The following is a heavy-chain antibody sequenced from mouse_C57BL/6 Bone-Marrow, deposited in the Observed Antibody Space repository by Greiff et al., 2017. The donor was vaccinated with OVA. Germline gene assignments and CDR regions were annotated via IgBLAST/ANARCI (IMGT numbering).Heavy chain of an antibody. J-gene: IGHJ2*01. V-gene: IGHV5-6*01. D-gene: IGHD2-3*01. CDR3: ARQLLQYFDY. Sequence: VQLQQSGGDLVKPGGSLKLSCAASGFTFSSYGMSWVRQTPDKRLEWVATISSGGSYTYYPDSVKGRFTISRDNAKNTLYLQMSSLKSEDTAMYYCARQLLQYFDYWGKGTTLTVSS. CDR2: ISSGGSYT. CDR1: GFTFSSYG.